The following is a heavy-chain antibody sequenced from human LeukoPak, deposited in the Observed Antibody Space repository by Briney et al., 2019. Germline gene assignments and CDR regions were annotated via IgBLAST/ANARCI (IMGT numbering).Heavy chain of an antibody. J-gene: IGHJ5*02. CDR3: ARTPRGADWFDP. CDR1: GFTVSSNY. D-gene: IGHD3-16*01. Sequence: QPGGSLRLSCAASGFTVSSNYMSWVRQAPGKGLEWVSVIYSGGSTYYADSVKGRFTISRDNSKNTLYLQMNSLRAEDTAVYYCARTPRGADWFDPWGQGTLVTVSS. V-gene: IGHV3-53*01. CDR2: IYSGGST.